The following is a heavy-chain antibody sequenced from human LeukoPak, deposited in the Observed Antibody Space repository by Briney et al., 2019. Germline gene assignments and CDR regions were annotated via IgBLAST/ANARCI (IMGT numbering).Heavy chain of an antibody. D-gene: IGHD6-19*01. Sequence: SETLSLTCTVSGGSISSYYWSWIRQPPGKGLEWIGYIYYSGSTNYNPSLKSQVTISVDTSKNQFSLKLSSVTAADTAVYYCARDGGSGWTGFDYWGQGTLVTVSS. V-gene: IGHV4-59*01. CDR3: ARDGGSGWTGFDY. J-gene: IGHJ4*02. CDR1: GGSISSYY. CDR2: IYYSGST.